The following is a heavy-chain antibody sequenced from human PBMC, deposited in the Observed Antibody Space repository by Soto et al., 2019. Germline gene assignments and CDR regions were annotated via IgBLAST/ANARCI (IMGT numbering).Heavy chain of an antibody. Sequence: SETLSLTCSVSGDSFSNYYWSWIRQPPGKGLEWIGNMYHSGDTEYNPALKSRVTIFVDTSKNQFSLRLSSVTAADTAVYYCARQSITTLVEGGYF. D-gene: IGHD2-8*02. CDR1: GDSFSNYY. CDR2: MYHSGDT. J-gene: IGHJ2*01. CDR3: ARQSITTLVEGGYF. V-gene: IGHV4-59*08.